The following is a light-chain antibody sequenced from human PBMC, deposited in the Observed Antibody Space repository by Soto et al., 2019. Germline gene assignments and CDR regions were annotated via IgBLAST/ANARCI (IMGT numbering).Light chain of an antibody. V-gene: IGKV3-15*01. CDR1: QSISSE. J-gene: IGKJ2*01. CDR2: GAS. CDR3: QQGHNWPLT. Sequence: EIVMTQSPATLSVSPGERATLSCRASQSISSELAWYQQRPGQPPMLLIYGASTRATGVPDRFTGSGSGSDFTLTISGLQSEDFTVYYCQQGHNWPLTFGQGTRLEI.